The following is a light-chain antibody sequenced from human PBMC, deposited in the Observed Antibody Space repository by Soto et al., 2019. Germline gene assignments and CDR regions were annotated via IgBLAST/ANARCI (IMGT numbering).Light chain of an antibody. CDR3: QQYNSQGT. Sequence: IHSTQYPSTLSASVGDRATITCRGSHSISSWLAWYQQKPGKAPKLLIYDASSLESGFPSRFSGSGSGTEFTLTISSLQPDDFETYYCQQYNSQGTLGQGTKVDIK. V-gene: IGKV1-5*01. J-gene: IGKJ1*01. CDR1: HSISSW. CDR2: DAS.